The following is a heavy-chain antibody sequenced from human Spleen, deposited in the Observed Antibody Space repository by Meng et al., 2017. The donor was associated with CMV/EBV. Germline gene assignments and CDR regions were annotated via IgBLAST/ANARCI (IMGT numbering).Heavy chain of an antibody. CDR2: IIPILGIA. CDR3: ARGGHDFWTAYQINYLDH. J-gene: IGHJ4*02. V-gene: IGHV1-69*02. Sequence: TFSSYTISWVRQAPGQGLEWMGRIIPILGIANYAQKFQGRVTITADKSTSTAYMELSSLRYDDTAVYYCARGGHDFWTAYQINYLDHWGQGTLVTVSS. CDR1: TFSSYT. D-gene: IGHD3/OR15-3a*01.